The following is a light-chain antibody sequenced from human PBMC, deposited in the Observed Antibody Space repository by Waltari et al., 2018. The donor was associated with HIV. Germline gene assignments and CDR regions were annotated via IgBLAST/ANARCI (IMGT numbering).Light chain of an antibody. CDR3: AAWDDSLSGSYV. J-gene: IGLJ1*01. CDR1: KLGNKF. CDR2: QDT. V-gene: IGLV3-1*01. Sequence: SYELTQPPSMSVSPGQTASITCSGDKLGNKFTYWYQQKPGQSPVVVIYQDTKRPSGIPERFSGSNSGNTATLTISGTQAMDEADYYCAAWDDSLSGSYVFGTGTKVTVL.